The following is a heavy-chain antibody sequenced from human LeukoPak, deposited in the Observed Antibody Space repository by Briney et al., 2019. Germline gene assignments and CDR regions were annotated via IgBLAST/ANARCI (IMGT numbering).Heavy chain of an antibody. CDR3: TTDTWYSAGH. Sequence: GGSLRLSWAASGFIFSGSWMAWIRQAPGKGLEWVAIIKKDGSEKYYVDSMKGRFTISRDNAKNSLFLQMNSLRAEDTAIYYCTTDTWYSAGHWGQGTLVTVSS. D-gene: IGHD2-15*01. CDR1: GFIFSGSW. CDR2: IKKDGSEK. V-gene: IGHV3-7*03. J-gene: IGHJ4*02.